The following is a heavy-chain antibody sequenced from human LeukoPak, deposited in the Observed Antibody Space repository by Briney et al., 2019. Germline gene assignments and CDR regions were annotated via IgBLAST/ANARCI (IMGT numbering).Heavy chain of an antibody. CDR3: ARTVYYYYYMDV. Sequence: SVTVSCQAYGYTFTRYYMHWVQQAPRQGVEWMGIINPSGGSTSYAQKFQGRVTMTRDMSTSTVYMELSSLRSEDTAVYYCARTVYYYYYMDVWGKGTTVIVSS. CDR1: GYTFTRYY. CDR2: INPSGGST. J-gene: IGHJ6*03. V-gene: IGHV1-46*01.